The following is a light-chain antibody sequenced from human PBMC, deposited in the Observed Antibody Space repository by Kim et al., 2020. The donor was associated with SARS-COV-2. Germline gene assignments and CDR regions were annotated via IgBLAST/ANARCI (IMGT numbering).Light chain of an antibody. CDR2: DVR. Sequence: QSALTQPASVSGSPGQSITISCTGTTSDVGGYNYVSWYQQHPGKAPKLLIYDVRYRPSGISDRFSGSKSGNSASLTISGLQTDDDADYYCSSFVGGSTYVFGTGTKVIVL. V-gene: IGLV2-14*03. CDR3: SSFVGGSTYV. J-gene: IGLJ1*01. CDR1: TSDVGGYNY.